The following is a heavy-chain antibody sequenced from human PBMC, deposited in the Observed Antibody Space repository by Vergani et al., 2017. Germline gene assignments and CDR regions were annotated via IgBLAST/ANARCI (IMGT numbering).Heavy chain of an antibody. V-gene: IGHV1-8*01. CDR3: AGAKRDGLRFLGWIAGHNYYMDV. CDR2: MNPNSGNT. CDR1: GYTFTSYD. J-gene: IGHJ6*03. D-gene: IGHD3-3*01. Sequence: QVQLVQSGAEVKKPGASVKVSCKASGYTFTSYDINWVRQATGQGLEWMGWMNPNSGNTGYAQKFQGRVTMTRNTSISTADMELSSLRSEDTAVYYCAGAKRDGLRFLGWIAGHNYYMDVWGKGTTVTVSS.